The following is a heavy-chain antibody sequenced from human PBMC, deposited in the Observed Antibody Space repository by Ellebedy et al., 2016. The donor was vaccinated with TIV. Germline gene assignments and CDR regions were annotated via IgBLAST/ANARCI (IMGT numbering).Heavy chain of an antibody. CDR3: ARDFRGSTVT. Sequence: GESLKISCAASGFLLSDYTMHWVRQAPGKGLEWVAVTSDDETSKHYAASVKGRFTISRDNSKNTLYLQMNSLRAEDTAVYYCARDFRGSTVTWGQGTLVTVSS. CDR2: TSDDETSK. V-gene: IGHV3-30*14. D-gene: IGHD4-17*01. J-gene: IGHJ4*02. CDR1: GFLLSDYT.